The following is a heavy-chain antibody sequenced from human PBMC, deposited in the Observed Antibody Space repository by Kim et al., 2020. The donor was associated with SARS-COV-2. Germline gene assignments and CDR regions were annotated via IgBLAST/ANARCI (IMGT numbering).Heavy chain of an antibody. CDR2: ISAYNGNT. CDR1: GYTFTSYG. Sequence: ASVKVSCKASGYTFTSYGISWVRQAPGQGLEWMGWISAYNGNTNYAQKLQGRVTMTTDTSTSTAYMELRSLRSDDTAVYYCVRGEGVVVVITSEYFQHWGQGTLVTVSS. V-gene: IGHV1-18*01. D-gene: IGHD3-22*01. CDR3: VRGEGVVVVITSEYFQH. J-gene: IGHJ1*01.